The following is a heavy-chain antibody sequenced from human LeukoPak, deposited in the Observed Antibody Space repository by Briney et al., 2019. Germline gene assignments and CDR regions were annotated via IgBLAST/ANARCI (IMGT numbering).Heavy chain of an antibody. CDR2: ISAYNGST. D-gene: IGHD4/OR15-4a*01. V-gene: IGHV1-18*01. CDR3: ARDTIHGDDYVFDY. CDR1: GYTFTSYG. J-gene: IGHJ4*02. Sequence: ASVKVSCKASGYTFTSYGISWVRQAPGQGPEWMGWISAYNGSTNYVQKFQGRVTMTTDTSTTTAYMELRSLRSDDTAVYYCARDTIHGDDYVFDYWGQGTLVTVSS.